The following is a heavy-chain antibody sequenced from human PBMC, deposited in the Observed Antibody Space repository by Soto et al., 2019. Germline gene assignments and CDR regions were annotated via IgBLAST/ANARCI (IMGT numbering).Heavy chain of an antibody. D-gene: IGHD2-2*01. Sequence: GGSLRLSCAASGFTFSSYWMSWVRQAPGKGLEWVANIKQDGSEKYYVDYVKGRFTISRDNAKNTLYLQMNSLRAEDTAVYYCSRVETCSSTSCYSVFDYWGQGTLVTVSS. CDR3: SRVETCSSTSCYSVFDY. J-gene: IGHJ4*02. CDR2: IKQDGSEK. V-gene: IGHV3-7*02. CDR1: GFTFSSYW.